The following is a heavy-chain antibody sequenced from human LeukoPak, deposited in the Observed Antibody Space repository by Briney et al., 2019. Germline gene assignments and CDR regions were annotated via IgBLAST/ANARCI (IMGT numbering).Heavy chain of an antibody. CDR1: GFSFSSYG. D-gene: IGHD1-14*01. CDR2: IRSDGSIE. V-gene: IGHV3-30*02. Sequence: GGSLRLSCAASGFSFSSYGMLWVRQAPGKGLEWVAFIRSDGSIEYYADSVKGRFTISRDNAKNTLYLQMNSLRAEDAALYYCAKDQPEAYFDYWGQGTLVTVSS. J-gene: IGHJ4*02. CDR3: AKDQPEAYFDY.